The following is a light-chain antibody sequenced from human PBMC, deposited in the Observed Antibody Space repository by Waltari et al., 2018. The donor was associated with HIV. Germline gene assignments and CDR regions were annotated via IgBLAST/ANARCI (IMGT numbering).Light chain of an antibody. Sequence: SYEVTQPPSVSVSPGQTARITCSGDALPKQYAHWYQQKPGQAPVVVIYKDCERPSGIPERFSGSSSGTTVTLTISGVQAEDEADYYCQSADSSGTSVVFGGGTKLTVL. J-gene: IGLJ2*01. V-gene: IGLV3-25*03. CDR2: KDC. CDR3: QSADSSGTSVV. CDR1: ALPKQY.